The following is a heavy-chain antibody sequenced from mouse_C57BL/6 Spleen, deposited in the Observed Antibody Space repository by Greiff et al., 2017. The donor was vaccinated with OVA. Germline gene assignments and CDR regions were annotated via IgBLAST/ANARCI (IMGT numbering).Heavy chain of an antibody. CDR2: ISDGGSYT. V-gene: IGHV5-4*01. CDR1: GFTFSSYA. D-gene: IGHD1-1*01. CDR3: AREDYYGSSYGRYYFDY. J-gene: IGHJ2*01. Sequence: DVMLVESGGGLVKPGGSLKLSCAASGFTFSSYAMSWVRQTPEKRLEWVATISDGGSYTYYPDNVKGRFTISRDNAKNNLYLPMSHLKSEDTAMYYCAREDYYGSSYGRYYFDYWGQGTTLTVSS.